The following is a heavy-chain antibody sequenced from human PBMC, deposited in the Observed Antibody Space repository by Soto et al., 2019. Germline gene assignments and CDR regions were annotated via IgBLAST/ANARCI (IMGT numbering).Heavy chain of an antibody. CDR1: GGTFSSYA. V-gene: IGHV1-69*13. D-gene: IGHD5-18*01. J-gene: IGHJ6*02. CDR3: ARDGTAMASYYYYGMDV. CDR2: IIPIFGTA. Sequence: GASVKVSCKASGGTFSSYAISWVRQAPGQGLEWMGGIIPIFGTANYAQKFQGRVTITADESTSTAYMELSSLRSEDTAVYYCARDGTAMASYYYYGMDVWGQGTTVTVSS.